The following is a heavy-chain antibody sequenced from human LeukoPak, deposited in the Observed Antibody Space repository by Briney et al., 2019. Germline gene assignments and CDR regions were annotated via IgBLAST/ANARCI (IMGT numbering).Heavy chain of an antibody. CDR3: SVGATTGDY. D-gene: IGHD1-26*01. J-gene: IGHJ4*02. Sequence: GGSLRLSCAASGFTFSSYLMHWVRQAPGKGLVWVSRINSDGSSTSYADSVKGRFTISRDNAKNTLYLQMNSLRAEDTAVYYCSVGATTGDYWGQGTLVTVSS. CDR1: GFTFSSYL. V-gene: IGHV3-74*01. CDR2: INSDGSST.